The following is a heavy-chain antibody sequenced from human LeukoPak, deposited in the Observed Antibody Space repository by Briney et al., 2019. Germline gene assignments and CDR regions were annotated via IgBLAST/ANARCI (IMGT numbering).Heavy chain of an antibody. J-gene: IGHJ4*02. CDR3: ARRAGEYSHPYDY. Sequence: GGSLRLFCTVSGFTVSSNSWSWVRQAPGKGLEWVSFIYSGGKTHSSDSVKGRFTISRDNSKNTLYLQMSSLRAEDTAIYYCARRAGEYSHPYDYWGQGTLSPSP. CDR1: GFTVSSNS. D-gene: IGHD2-15*01. V-gene: IGHV3-53*01. CDR2: IYSGGKT.